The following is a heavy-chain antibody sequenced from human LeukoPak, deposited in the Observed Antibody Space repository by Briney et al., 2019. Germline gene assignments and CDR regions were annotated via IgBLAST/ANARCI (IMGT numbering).Heavy chain of an antibody. V-gene: IGHV3-30*02. CDR3: AKDGPPYSNYPTYYYYYMDV. Sequence: GGSLRLSCAASGFTFSSYGVRWVRQAPGKGLEWVAFIRYDGSNKYYADSVKGRFTISRDNSKNTLYLQMNSLRAEDTAVYYCAKDGPPYSNYPTYYYYYMDVWGKGTTVTVSS. CDR1: GFTFSSYG. J-gene: IGHJ6*03. D-gene: IGHD4-11*01. CDR2: IRYDGSNK.